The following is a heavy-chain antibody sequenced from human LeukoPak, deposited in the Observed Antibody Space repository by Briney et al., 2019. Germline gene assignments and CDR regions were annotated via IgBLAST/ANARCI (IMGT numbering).Heavy chain of an antibody. Sequence: SVKVSCKASGGTFSSYAISWVRQAPGQGLEWMGGIIPIFGTANYAQKFQGRVTITADESTSTAYMELSSLRSEDTAVYYCTRAACGGDCYSTTYYFDYWGQGTLVTVSS. V-gene: IGHV1-69*01. J-gene: IGHJ4*02. CDR1: GGTFSSYA. D-gene: IGHD2-21*02. CDR2: IIPIFGTA. CDR3: TRAACGGDCYSTTYYFDY.